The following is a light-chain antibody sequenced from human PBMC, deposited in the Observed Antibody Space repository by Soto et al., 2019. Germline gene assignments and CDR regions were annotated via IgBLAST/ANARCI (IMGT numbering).Light chain of an antibody. CDR2: DVA. J-gene: IGLJ1*01. Sequence: QSVLTQPASVSDSPGQSITISCTGTSSDVGGSNFVSWYQQHPGKPPKLIIYDVANRPSGVSNRFSGSKSGSTASLIISRLQTEDEVDYYCVSNTSSTTYVFGTGTKLTVL. V-gene: IGLV2-14*03. CDR3: VSNTSSTTYV. CDR1: SSDVGGSNF.